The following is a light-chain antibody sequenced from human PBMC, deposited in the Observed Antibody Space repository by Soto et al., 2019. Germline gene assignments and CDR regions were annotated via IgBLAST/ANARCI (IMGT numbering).Light chain of an antibody. CDR2: AVS. CDR1: SSDVGGYNH. J-gene: IGLJ2*01. V-gene: IGLV2-14*01. Sequence: QSALTQPASVSGSPGQSITISCTGTSSDVGGYNHVSWYQHSPGKAPKLIVFAVSDRPSGVSHRFSGSKSGNTASLTISGLQAEDEADYYCCSYTSHSTVVFGGGTKLTVL. CDR3: CSYTSHSTVV.